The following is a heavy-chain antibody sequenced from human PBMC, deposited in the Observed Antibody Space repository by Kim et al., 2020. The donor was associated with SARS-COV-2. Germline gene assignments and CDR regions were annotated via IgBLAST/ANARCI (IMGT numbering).Heavy chain of an antibody. CDR1: GYTLTELS. CDR2: FDPEDGET. V-gene: IGHV1-24*01. CDR3: ATAIRRDVVVTAIDAFDI. J-gene: IGHJ3*02. Sequence: ASVKVSCKVSGYTLTELSMHWVRQAPGKGLEWMGGFDPEDGETIYAQKFQGRVTMTEDTSTDTAYMELSSLRSEDTAVYYCATAIRRDVVVTAIDAFDIWGQGTMVTVSS. D-gene: IGHD2-21*02.